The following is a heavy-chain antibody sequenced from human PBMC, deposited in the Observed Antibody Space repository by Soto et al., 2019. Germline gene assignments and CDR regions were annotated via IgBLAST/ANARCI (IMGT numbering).Heavy chain of an antibody. V-gene: IGHV4-59*01. Sequence: PSETLSLTFTVSGGSISNFYWIWIRQPPGKGLEWIGYIYYSGTTSYNPSLNSRVTISVDTSKNQFSLKLNSVTAADTAVYYCARESYYGSGATVVGYWGLGTLVTVSS. J-gene: IGHJ4*02. D-gene: IGHD3-10*01. CDR3: ARESYYGSGATVVGY. CDR1: GGSISNFY. CDR2: IYYSGTT.